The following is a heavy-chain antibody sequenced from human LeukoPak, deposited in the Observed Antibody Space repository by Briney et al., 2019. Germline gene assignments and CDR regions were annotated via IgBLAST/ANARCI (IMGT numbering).Heavy chain of an antibody. J-gene: IGHJ4*02. V-gene: IGHV1-2*02. D-gene: IGHD5-12*01. CDR3: ARAIVATIRRYYFDY. CDR2: INPNSGGT. CDR1: GYTFTSYG. Sequence: ASVKVSCKASGYTFTSYGISWVRQAPGQGLEWMGWINPNSGGTNYAQKFQGRVTMTRDTSISTAYMELSRLRSDDTAVYYCARAIVATIRRYYFDYWGQGTLVTVSS.